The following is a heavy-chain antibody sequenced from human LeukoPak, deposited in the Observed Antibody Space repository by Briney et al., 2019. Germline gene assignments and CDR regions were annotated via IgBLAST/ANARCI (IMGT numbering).Heavy chain of an antibody. CDR2: IYYSGST. CDR1: GGSISSRSYY. Sequence: SETLSLTCTVSGGSISSRSYYWGWIRQPPGKGLEWIGSIYYSGSTYYNPSLKSRVTISVDTSKNQFSLKLSSVTAADTAVYYCARDSPVSGLNDYWGQGTLVTVSS. J-gene: IGHJ4*02. CDR3: ARDSPVSGLNDY. D-gene: IGHD5-12*01. V-gene: IGHV4-39*07.